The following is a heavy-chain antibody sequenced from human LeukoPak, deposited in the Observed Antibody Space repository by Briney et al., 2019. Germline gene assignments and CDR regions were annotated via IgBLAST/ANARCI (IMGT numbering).Heavy chain of an antibody. J-gene: IGHJ6*03. Sequence: SETLSLTCTVSGGSISSGSYYWSWIRQPAGKGLEWIGRIYTSGSTNYNPSLKSRVTISVDTSKNQFSLKLSSVTAADTAVYYCARGIFGVVAYYYYYMDVWGKGTTVTVSS. V-gene: IGHV4-61*02. CDR3: ARGIFGVVAYYYYYMDV. D-gene: IGHD3-3*01. CDR2: IYTSGST. CDR1: GGSISSGSYY.